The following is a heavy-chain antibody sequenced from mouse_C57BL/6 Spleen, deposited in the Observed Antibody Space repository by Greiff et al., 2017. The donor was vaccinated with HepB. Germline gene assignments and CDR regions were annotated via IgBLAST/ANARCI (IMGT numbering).Heavy chain of an antibody. D-gene: IGHD1-1*01. V-gene: IGHV1-50*01. CDR3: ARGAVYGSSGYFDV. CDR1: GYTFTSYW. J-gene: IGHJ1*03. Sequence: VQLQQPGAELVKPGASVKLSCKASGYTFTSYWMQWVKQRPGQGLEWIGEIDPSDSYTNYNQKLKGKATLTVDTSSSTAYMQLSSLTSEDSAVYYCARGAVYGSSGYFDVWGTGTTVTVSS. CDR2: IDPSDSYT.